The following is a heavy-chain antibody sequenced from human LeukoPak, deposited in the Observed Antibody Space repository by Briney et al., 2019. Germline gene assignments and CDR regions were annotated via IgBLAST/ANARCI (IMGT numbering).Heavy chain of an antibody. J-gene: IGHJ3*02. CDR2: IYYTGGET. V-gene: IGHV4-59*08. D-gene: IGHD5-18*01. Sequence: SETLSLTCTVSGGSINSYYWSWIRQPPGKGLEWIGYIYYTGGETNYNPSLKRRLTISVDTSKNQFSLMLTSVTAADTAIYYCARQPAATAAFDIWAQGTMVTVSS. CDR1: GGSINSYY. CDR3: ARQPAATAAFDI.